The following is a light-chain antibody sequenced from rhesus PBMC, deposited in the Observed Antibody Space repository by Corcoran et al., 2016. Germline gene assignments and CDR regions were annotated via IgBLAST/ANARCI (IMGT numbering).Light chain of an antibody. CDR2: DSS. CDR3: LQHNDYPLT. Sequence: DIQMTQSPSSLSASVGDTVTITCRASQDISNFLSWFRQKPGIAPNLLIYDSSTLERGVPSRFSGSGSGTDLTLTISSLQPEDFATYYCLQHNDYPLTFGGGTKVEIK. CDR1: QDISNF. J-gene: IGKJ4*01. V-gene: IGKV1-28*03.